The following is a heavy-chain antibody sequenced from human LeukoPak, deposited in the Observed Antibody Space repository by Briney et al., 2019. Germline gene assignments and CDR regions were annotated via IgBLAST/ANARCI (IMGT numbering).Heavy chain of an antibody. CDR1: GFTFSGYG. J-gene: IGHJ6*02. CDR2: ISYDGHNE. Sequence: AGRSLRLSCAASGFTFSGYGMHWVRQAPGKELEWVAVISYDGHNEYYADSVKGRFTISRDNSKNTVYVQMNSLRAEDTAVYYCAKGVGYGGMDVWGQGTTVTVSS. V-gene: IGHV3-30*18. D-gene: IGHD2-8*01. CDR3: AKGVGYGGMDV.